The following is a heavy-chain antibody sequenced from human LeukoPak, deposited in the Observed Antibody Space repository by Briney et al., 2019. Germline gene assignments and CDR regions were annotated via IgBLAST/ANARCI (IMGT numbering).Heavy chain of an antibody. CDR2: IYISGST. CDR1: GGSISSYY. D-gene: IGHD3-9*01. V-gene: IGHV4-4*07. Sequence: SETLSLTCTVSGGSISSYYWSWIRQPAGKGLEWIGRIYISGSTNYNPSLKSRVTMSVDTSKNQFSLKLSSVTAADTAVYYCARDGYDILTGYYSDYWGQGTLVTVSP. J-gene: IGHJ4*02. CDR3: ARDGYDILTGYYSDY.